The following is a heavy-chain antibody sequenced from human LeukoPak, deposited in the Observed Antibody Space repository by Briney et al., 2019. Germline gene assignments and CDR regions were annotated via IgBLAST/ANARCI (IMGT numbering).Heavy chain of an antibody. D-gene: IGHD3-22*01. CDR3: ARSGDYIKEGFDY. V-gene: IGHV4-38-2*01. Sequence: SETLSLTCAVSGYSIRSGHYWGWIRQSPGKGLEWIGSINHSGITEYNPSLKSRVTLSVDTSKNQFSLQLRSVTDADRALYYCARSGDYIKEGFDYWGQGTQVTVSS. CDR2: INHSGIT. CDR1: GYSIRSGHY. J-gene: IGHJ4*02.